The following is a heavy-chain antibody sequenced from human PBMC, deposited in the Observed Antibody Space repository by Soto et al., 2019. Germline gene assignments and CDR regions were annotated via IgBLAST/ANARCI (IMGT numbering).Heavy chain of an antibody. CDR2: IYYSGST. CDR1: GGSISSGGYY. CDR3: ARYLFAPYADLAVWFGELSSGWFDP. V-gene: IGHV4-31*03. Sequence: PSETLSLTCTVSGGSISSGGYYWSWIRQHPGKGLEWIGYIYYSGSTYYNPSLKGRVTISVDTSKNQFSLKLSSVTAADTAVYYCARYLFAPYADLAVWFGELSSGWFDPWGQGTLVTVSS. D-gene: IGHD3-10*01. J-gene: IGHJ5*02.